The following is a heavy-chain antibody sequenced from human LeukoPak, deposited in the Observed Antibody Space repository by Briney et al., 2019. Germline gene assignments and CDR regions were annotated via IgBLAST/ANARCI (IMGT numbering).Heavy chain of an antibody. CDR1: GASIENKDLY. CDR2: IYQSGSGSS. Sequence: SETLSLTCNVSGASIENKDLYWSWIRQPPGKGLEWIGSIYQSGSGSSYYNPSLKSRVTISGDTSKNQFFLRLSSVTAADTAVYYCASTLRFLPYRRFDYWGQGTLVTVPS. V-gene: IGHV4-39*01. D-gene: IGHD3-3*01. J-gene: IGHJ4*02. CDR3: ASTLRFLPYRRFDY.